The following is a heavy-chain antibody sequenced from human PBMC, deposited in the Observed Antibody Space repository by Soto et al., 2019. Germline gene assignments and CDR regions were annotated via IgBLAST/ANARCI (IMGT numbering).Heavy chain of an antibody. Sequence: SETLSLTCTVSGGSINSGGYYWNWIRQHPGKGLEWIGYMYYSGSTYYNPFLRSRVIISADTSENHFSLKLSSVTAADTAVYFCARGYRQSGHSRRWVFDYWGPGTLVTVS. J-gene: IGHJ4*02. CDR1: GGSINSGGYY. CDR3: ARGYRQSGHSRRWVFDY. V-gene: IGHV4-31*03. CDR2: MYYSGST. D-gene: IGHD6-13*01.